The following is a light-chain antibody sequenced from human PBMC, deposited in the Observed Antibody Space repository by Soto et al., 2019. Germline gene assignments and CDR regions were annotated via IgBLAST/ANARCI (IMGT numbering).Light chain of an antibody. CDR2: DAS. J-gene: IGKJ5*01. CDR3: QQFNNYTLT. V-gene: IGKV1-12*01. Sequence: DIQMTQSPSSVSASVGERVTITRRPSQGIRRWLEWYQQTRGKAPKLXIYDASSLESGVRSRFSGSGAGTDCTRTISSLQPEDVATDYCQQFNNYTLTFGQGTRLEIK. CDR1: QGIRRW.